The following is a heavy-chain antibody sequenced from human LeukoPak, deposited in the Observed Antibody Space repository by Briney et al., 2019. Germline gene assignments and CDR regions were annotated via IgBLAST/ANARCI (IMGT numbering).Heavy chain of an antibody. J-gene: IGHJ4*02. Sequence: PSETLSLTCTVSGGSISSSSSYWGWIRQPPGKGLEWIGSIYYSGSTNYSPSLKSRVIISVDTSKNQFSLKLSPVTAADTAVYYCARVGVDYSGNIIKYYFDYWGQGTLVTVSS. CDR2: IYYSGST. V-gene: IGHV4-39*07. CDR1: GGSISSSSSY. D-gene: IGHD4-23*01. CDR3: ARVGVDYSGNIIKYYFDY.